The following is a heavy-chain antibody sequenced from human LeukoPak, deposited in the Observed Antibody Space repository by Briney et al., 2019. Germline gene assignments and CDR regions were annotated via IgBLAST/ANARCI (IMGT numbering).Heavy chain of an antibody. CDR2: INHSGST. Sequence: SETLSLTCAVYGGSFSGYYWSWIRQPPGKGLEWIGEINHSGSTNYNPSLKSRVTISVDTSKNQFSLKLSSVTAAATAVYFCARRVGFYGSGSLNYFDPWGKGILVSVS. J-gene: IGHJ5*01. CDR3: ARRVGFYGSGSLNYFDP. CDR1: GGSFSGYY. D-gene: IGHD3-10*01. V-gene: IGHV4-34*01.